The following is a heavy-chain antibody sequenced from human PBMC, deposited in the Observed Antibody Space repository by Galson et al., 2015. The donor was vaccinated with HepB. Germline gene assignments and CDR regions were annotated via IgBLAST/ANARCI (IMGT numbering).Heavy chain of an antibody. V-gene: IGHV3-7*03. Sequence: SLRLSCAASGLIFGSYWMSWVRQAPGKGLEWVANIKLDGSDKYYVDSVKGRFTISRDNAKNSLYLQMNNLRAEDTAIYYCAKDDAGIGMSYWGRGTLVTVFS. CDR3: AKDDAGIGMSY. CDR1: GLIFGSYW. D-gene: IGHD6-13*01. J-gene: IGHJ4*02. CDR2: IKLDGSDK.